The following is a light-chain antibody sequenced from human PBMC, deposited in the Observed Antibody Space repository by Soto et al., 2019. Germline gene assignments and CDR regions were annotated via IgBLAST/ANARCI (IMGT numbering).Light chain of an antibody. V-gene: IGKV1-39*01. Sequence: DIQMTQSPSSLSASVGDRVTITCRASQSISNYLNWYQQKPGKAPNLLIYAAFNLQSGVPSRFSGSGSGTDFTLTISSLQPEDFATYYCQQSYSSPPTFGQGTKVEIK. J-gene: IGKJ1*01. CDR1: QSISNY. CDR3: QQSYSSPPT. CDR2: AAF.